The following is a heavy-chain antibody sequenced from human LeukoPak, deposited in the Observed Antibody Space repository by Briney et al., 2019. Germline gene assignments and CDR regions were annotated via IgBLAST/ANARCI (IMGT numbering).Heavy chain of an antibody. CDR3: ARNSNYDFWGNYY. D-gene: IGHD3-3*01. CDR1: GGSISSYY. V-gene: IGHV4-59*01. J-gene: IGHJ4*01. Sequence: SETLSLTCTVSGGSISSYYWGWIRQPPGKGLEWIGYIYYNGNTNYNPSLKSRVTISVDTSKNQFSLKLTSVTAADTAVYYCARNSNYDFWGNYYWGHGTLVTVPS. CDR2: IYYNGNT.